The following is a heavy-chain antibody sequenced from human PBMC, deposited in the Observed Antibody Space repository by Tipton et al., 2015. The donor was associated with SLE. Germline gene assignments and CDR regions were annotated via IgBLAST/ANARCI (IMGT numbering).Heavy chain of an antibody. J-gene: IGHJ4*02. D-gene: IGHD3-22*01. Sequence: TLSLTCTVSGGSVSSGSYYWSWIRQPPGKGLEWIGYIYYSGSTNYNPSLKSRVTISVDTSKNQFSLKLSSVTAADTAVYYCARVERYYYDSSGYGGDYWGQGTLVTVSS. CDR1: GGSVSSGSYY. CDR3: ARVERYYYDSSGYGGDY. V-gene: IGHV4-61*01. CDR2: IYYSGST.